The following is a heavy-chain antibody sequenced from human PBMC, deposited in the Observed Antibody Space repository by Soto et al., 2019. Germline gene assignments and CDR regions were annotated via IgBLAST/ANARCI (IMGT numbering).Heavy chain of an antibody. CDR3: ASALYCSDGSCSFDP. Sequence: QVQLQESGPGLVKPSETLSLTCTVSGGSASSGNYYWSWIRQPPGKGLEWIGFIYYTGSTSYNPSLKSRVTISMDTSKNQFSLKLTSVTAADTAVYYCASALYCSDGSCSFDPWGQGTLVTVSS. CDR1: GGSASSGNYY. V-gene: IGHV4-61*01. D-gene: IGHD2-15*01. J-gene: IGHJ5*02. CDR2: IYYTGST.